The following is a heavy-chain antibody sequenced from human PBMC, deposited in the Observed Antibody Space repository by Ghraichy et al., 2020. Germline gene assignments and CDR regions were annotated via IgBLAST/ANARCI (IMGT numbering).Heavy chain of an antibody. CDR2: IIPIIGTA. V-gene: IGHV1-69*13. J-gene: IGHJ6*02. Sequence: SVKVSCKASGGTFSSYAISWVRQAPGQGLEWMGGIIPIIGTANYAQKFQGRVTITADESTSTAYMELSSLRSEDTAVYYCARDKGNGDDSSGYYYYYYGMDVWGQGTTVTVSS. CDR1: GGTFSSYA. D-gene: IGHD3-22*01. CDR3: ARDKGNGDDSSGYYYYYYGMDV.